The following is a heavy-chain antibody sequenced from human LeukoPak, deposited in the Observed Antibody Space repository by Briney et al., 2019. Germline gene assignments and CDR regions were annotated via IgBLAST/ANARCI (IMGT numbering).Heavy chain of an antibody. Sequence: ASVKVSCKASGYTFTNYAISWVRQAPGQGLEWMGWISAYNGNTNYAQNLQGRVTMTTDTSTSTAYMELRSLRFDDTAVYYCARDPLVGAFDIWGQGTMVTVSS. J-gene: IGHJ3*02. CDR3: ARDPLVGAFDI. D-gene: IGHD2-8*02. V-gene: IGHV1-18*01. CDR1: GYTFTNYA. CDR2: ISAYNGNT.